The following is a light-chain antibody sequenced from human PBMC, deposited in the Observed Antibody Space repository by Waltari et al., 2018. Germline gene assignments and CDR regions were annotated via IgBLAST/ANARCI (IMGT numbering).Light chain of an antibody. CDR2: DAS. CDR3: QQRSDWLLT. J-gene: IGKJ4*01. V-gene: IGKV3-11*01. CDR1: QCVSVY. Sequence: RASQCVSVYLAWYQQNSGQAPRLPIYDASNRATGIPARFSGGGSGTDFTLTISSLEPEDFAVYYCQQRSDWLLTFGGGTKVEIK.